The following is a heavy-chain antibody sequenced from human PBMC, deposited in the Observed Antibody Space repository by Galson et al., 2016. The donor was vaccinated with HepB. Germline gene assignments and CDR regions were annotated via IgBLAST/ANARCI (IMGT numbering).Heavy chain of an antibody. Sequence: SVKVSCKASGGTFRSYAISWVRQAPGQGLEWMGGIIPIFGTTNYAQKFQGRVTIIADETTSTAYMDLSNLRSEDTAVYYCARPPSYHYCDSTSCPLIYWGQGTLVTVSS. CDR2: IIPIFGTT. J-gene: IGHJ4*02. CDR1: GGTFRSYA. V-gene: IGHV1-69*13. CDR3: ARPPSYHYCDSTSCPLIY. D-gene: IGHD2-2*01.